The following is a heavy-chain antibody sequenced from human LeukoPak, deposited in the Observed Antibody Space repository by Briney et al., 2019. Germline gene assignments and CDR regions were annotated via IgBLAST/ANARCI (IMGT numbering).Heavy chain of an antibody. V-gene: IGHV4-59*01. CDR1: GGSISSYY. D-gene: IGHD5-12*01. Sequence: SETLSLTCTVSGGSISSYYWSWIRQPPGKGLEWIGYIYYSGSTSYNPSLKSRVTISVDTSSNQFSLILTSVTAADTAVYYCARGTKSGYTGYDWNYWGQGSLVTVSS. CDR2: IYYSGST. CDR3: ARGTKSGYTGYDWNY. J-gene: IGHJ4*02.